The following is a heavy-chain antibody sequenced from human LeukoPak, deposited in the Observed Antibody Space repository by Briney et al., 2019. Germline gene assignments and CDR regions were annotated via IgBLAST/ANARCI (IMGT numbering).Heavy chain of an antibody. V-gene: IGHV4-38-2*02. J-gene: IGHJ4*02. Sequence: SETLSLTCTVSGYSISSGYYWGWIRQPPGKGLEWIGNIYHSGSTYYNPSLKSRVTISVDTSKNQFSLKLSSVTAADTAVYYCARDGYYSDSSGYYGVDYWGQGTLVTVSS. CDR2: IYHSGST. CDR3: ARDGYYSDSSGYYGVDY. CDR1: GYSISSGYY. D-gene: IGHD3-22*01.